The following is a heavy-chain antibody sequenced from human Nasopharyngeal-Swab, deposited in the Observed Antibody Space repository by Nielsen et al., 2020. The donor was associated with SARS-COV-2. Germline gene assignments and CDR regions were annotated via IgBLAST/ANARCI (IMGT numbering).Heavy chain of an antibody. Sequence: GESLKISCSAAGFTLSDYWMHWVRQAPGKGLVWVSGSSGDGRRTAYADSVKGRFTMSSDKAKNTIYLQMNSLSTDDTAVYYCARDQDGVTPNDFWGQGTLVTVSS. J-gene: IGHJ4*02. CDR1: GFTLSDYW. D-gene: IGHD3-3*01. CDR2: SSGDGRRT. V-gene: IGHV3-74*01. CDR3: ARDQDGVTPNDF.